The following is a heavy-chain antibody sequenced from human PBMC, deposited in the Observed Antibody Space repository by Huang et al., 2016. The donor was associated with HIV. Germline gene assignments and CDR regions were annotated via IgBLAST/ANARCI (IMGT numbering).Heavy chain of an antibody. CDR2: ISSCSTTI. CDR3: ARDGLRGRLMTRSLDY. V-gene: IGHV3-48*01. D-gene: IGHD3-10*01. Sequence: EVQLVESGGDLVQPGGSLRLSCAASGFIFNIYSMNWVRQAPGEVLEVVSYISSCSTTIYYADSVKCRFTSSRDNAKNSLYLQMNSLRAEDTAVYYCARDGLRGRLMTRSLDYWGQGTLVTVSS. J-gene: IGHJ4*02. CDR1: GFIFNIYS.